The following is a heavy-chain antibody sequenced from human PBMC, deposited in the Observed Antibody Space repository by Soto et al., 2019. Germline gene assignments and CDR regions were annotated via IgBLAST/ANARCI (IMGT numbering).Heavy chain of an antibody. J-gene: IGHJ4*02. CDR1: GYTFTSYG. CDR3: ATLYCSSTSCYGFGDY. D-gene: IGHD2-2*01. Sequence: ASVKVSCKASGYTFTSYGISWVRQAPGQGLEWKEWISAYNGNTNYAQKLQGRVTMTTDTSTSTAYMELRSLRSDDTVVYYCATLYCSSTSCYGFGDYWGQGTLVTVSS. CDR2: ISAYNGNT. V-gene: IGHV1-18*01.